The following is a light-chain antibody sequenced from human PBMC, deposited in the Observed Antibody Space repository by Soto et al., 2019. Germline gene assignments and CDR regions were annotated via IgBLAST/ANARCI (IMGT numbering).Light chain of an antibody. CDR1: SPNIGSNS. J-gene: IGLJ3*02. V-gene: IGLV1-44*01. CDR2: SHN. CDR3: ATWDDSLNGVV. Sequence: QSVLTQPPSASGTPGQRVTISCSGSSPNIGSNSVNWYQQLPGRAPKLLIYSHNQRPSGVPDQFSGSRSGTSASLAISGLQSEDEADYYCATWDDSLNGVVFGGGTKLTVL.